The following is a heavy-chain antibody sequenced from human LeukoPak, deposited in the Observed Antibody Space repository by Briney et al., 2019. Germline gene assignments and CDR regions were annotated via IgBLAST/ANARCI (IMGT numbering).Heavy chain of an antibody. Sequence: SETLSLTCAVYGGSFSGFYWSWIRQPPGKGLEWIGEINHSGSTNYNPSLKSRVTISIDTSKDQFSLKLSSVTAADTAVYYCARGGLLDYYDSSGYAPFDYWGQGTLVTVSS. J-gene: IGHJ4*02. D-gene: IGHD3-22*01. V-gene: IGHV4-34*01. CDR2: INHSGST. CDR1: GGSFSGFY. CDR3: ARGGLLDYYDSSGYAPFDY.